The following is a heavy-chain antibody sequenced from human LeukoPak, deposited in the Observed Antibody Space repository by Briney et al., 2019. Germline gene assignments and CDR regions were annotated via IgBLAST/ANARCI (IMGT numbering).Heavy chain of an antibody. J-gene: IGHJ4*02. CDR1: GYTFTGYY. V-gene: IGHV1-2*02. CDR3: ARDHGSGWYFRGLFDY. D-gene: IGHD6-19*01. CDR2: INPNSGGT. Sequence: ASVKVFCKASGYTFTGYYMHWVRQAPGQGLEWMGWINPNSGGTNYAQKFQGRVTMTRDTSISTAYMELSRLRSDDTAVYYCARDHGSGWYFRGLFDYWGQGTLVTVSS.